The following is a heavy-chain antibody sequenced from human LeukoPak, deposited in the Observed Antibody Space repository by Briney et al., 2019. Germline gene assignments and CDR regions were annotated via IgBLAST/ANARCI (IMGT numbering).Heavy chain of an antibody. D-gene: IGHD6-13*01. CDR3: AKAGDSSSWTRGLYYFDY. CDR1: GFTFDDYA. V-gene: IGHV3-9*03. CDR2: ISWNSGSI. J-gene: IGHJ4*02. Sequence: PGRSLRLSCAASGFTFDDYAMHGVRQAPGKGLEWVSGISWNSGSIGYADSVKGRFTISRDNAKNSLYLQMNSLRAEDMALYYCAKAGDSSSWTRGLYYFDYWGQGTLVTVSS.